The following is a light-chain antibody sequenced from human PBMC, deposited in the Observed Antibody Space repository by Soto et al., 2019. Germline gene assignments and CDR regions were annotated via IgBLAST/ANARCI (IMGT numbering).Light chain of an antibody. J-gene: IGLJ3*02. V-gene: IGLV1-40*01. CDR1: SSNIGAGYH. CDR2: GNS. CDR3: QSYDSSLSGSV. Sequence: QSVLTQPPSVSGAPGQRVTISCTGSSSNIGAGYHVHWYQQLPGTAPKLLIYGNSNRPSGVPDRVSGSKSGTSASLAIAGRQAEDEADYYCQSYDSSLSGSVFGGGTKVTVL.